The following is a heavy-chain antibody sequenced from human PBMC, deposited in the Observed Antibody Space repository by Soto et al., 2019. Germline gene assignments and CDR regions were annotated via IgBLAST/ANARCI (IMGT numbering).Heavy chain of an antibody. Sequence: ASVKVSCKASGYTFTSYDINWVRQATGQGLEWMGWMNPKSGNTGYVQKFQGRVTMTRNTSISTAYMELSSLRSEDTAVYYCARGRITIFGVVIRGSYYYMDVRGKGTTVTVSS. CDR1: GYTFTSYD. D-gene: IGHD3-3*01. CDR3: ARGRITIFGVVIRGSYYYMDV. CDR2: MNPKSGNT. J-gene: IGHJ6*03. V-gene: IGHV1-8*01.